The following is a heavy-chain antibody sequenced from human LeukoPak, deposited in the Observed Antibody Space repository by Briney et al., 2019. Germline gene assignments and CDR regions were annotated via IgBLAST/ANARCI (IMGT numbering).Heavy chain of an antibody. J-gene: IGHJ5*02. CDR3: ARGGGYSSSYNWFDP. Sequence: SETLSLTCTVSNASISSNYWSWIRQPPGKGLEWIGYIYYSGSTNYNPSLKSRVTISVDTTKNQFSLRLTSVTAADTAVYYCARGGGYSSSYNWFDPWGQGTLVTVSS. D-gene: IGHD6-6*01. V-gene: IGHV4-59*01. CDR2: IYYSGST. CDR1: NASISSNY.